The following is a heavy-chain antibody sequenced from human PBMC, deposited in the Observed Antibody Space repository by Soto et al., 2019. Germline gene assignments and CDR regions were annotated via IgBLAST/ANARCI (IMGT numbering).Heavy chain of an antibody. D-gene: IGHD4-4*01. V-gene: IGHV4-31*03. CDR3: ARRAVTTVEAYYYYYYGTDV. CDR2: IYYSGST. J-gene: IGHJ6*02. Sequence: LEIRSTVSRGRISSGGYYGRWIRQHPGKGLEWIGYIYYSGSTYYNPSLKSRVTISVDTSKNQFSLKLSSVTAADTAVYYCARRAVTTVEAYYYYYYGTDVWGQGTTVTVSS. CDR1: RGRISSGGYY.